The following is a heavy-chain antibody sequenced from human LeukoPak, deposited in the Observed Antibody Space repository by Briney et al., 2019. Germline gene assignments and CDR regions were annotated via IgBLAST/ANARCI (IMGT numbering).Heavy chain of an antibody. CDR2: FDPEDGET. CDR1: GYTLTELS. CDR3: AAHSHYGDYADYYYYMDV. V-gene: IGHV1-24*01. D-gene: IGHD4-17*01. Sequence: ASVKVSCKVSGYTLTELSMHWVRQAPRKGLEWMGGFDPEDGETIYAQKFQGRVTMTEDTSTDTAYMELSSLRSEDTAVYYCAAHSHYGDYADYYYYMDVWGKGTTVTVSS. J-gene: IGHJ6*03.